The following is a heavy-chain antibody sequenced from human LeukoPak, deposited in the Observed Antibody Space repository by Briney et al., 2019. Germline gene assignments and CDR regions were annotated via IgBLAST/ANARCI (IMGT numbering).Heavy chain of an antibody. Sequence: SETLSLTCAVYGGSFSGYYWSWIRQPPGKGLEWIGEINHSGSTNYNPSLKSRVTISVDTSKNQFSLKLSSVTAADTAVYYCARRRRSWYDYYYYYYMDVWGKGTTVTISS. D-gene: IGHD6-13*01. CDR2: INHSGST. CDR3: ARRRRSWYDYYYYYYMDV. V-gene: IGHV4-34*01. CDR1: GGSFSGYY. J-gene: IGHJ6*03.